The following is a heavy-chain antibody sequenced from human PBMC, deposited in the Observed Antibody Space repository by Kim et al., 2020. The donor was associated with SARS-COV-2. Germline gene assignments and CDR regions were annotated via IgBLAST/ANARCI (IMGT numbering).Heavy chain of an antibody. J-gene: IGHJ4*02. V-gene: IGHV4-34*01. CDR1: GGSFSGYY. CDR2: INHSGST. D-gene: IGHD6-6*01. CDR3: EYSSSSVDY. Sequence: SETLSLTCAVYGGSFSGYYWSWIRQPPGKGLEWIGEINHSGSTNYNPSLKSRVTISVDTSKNQFSLKLSSVTAADTAVYYCEYSSSSVDYWGQGTLVTVSS.